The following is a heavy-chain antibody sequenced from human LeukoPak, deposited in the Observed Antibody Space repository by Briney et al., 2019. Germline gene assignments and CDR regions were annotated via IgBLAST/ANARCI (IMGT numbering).Heavy chain of an antibody. D-gene: IGHD6-13*01. CDR3: ARLAAAGGEDY. J-gene: IGHJ4*02. Sequence: GASVKVSCKVSGYTLTELSMHWVRQAPAKGLEWMGGFDPEDGETIYAQKLQGRVTMTTDTSTSTAYMELRSLRSDDTAVYYCARLAAAGGEDYWGQGTLVTVSS. V-gene: IGHV1-24*01. CDR2: FDPEDGET. CDR1: GYTLTELS.